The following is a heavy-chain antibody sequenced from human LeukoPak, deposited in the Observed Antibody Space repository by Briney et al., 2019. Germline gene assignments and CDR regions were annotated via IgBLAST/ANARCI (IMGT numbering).Heavy chain of an antibody. CDR2: ISYDGSNK. CDR1: GFTFSSCG. CDR3: AKEYCSSTSCYYLFWFDP. D-gene: IGHD2-2*01. J-gene: IGHJ5*02. V-gene: IGHV3-30*18. Sequence: GGSLRLSCAASGFTFSSCGMHWVRQAPGKGLEWVAVISYDGSNKYYADSVKGRFTISRDNSKNTLYLQMNSLRAEDTAVYYCAKEYCSSTSCYYLFWFDPWGQGTLVTVSS.